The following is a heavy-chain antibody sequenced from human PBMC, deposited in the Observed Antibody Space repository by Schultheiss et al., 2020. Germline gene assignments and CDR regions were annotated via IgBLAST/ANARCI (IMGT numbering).Heavy chain of an antibody. Sequence: GGSLRLSCAASGFTFSSYAMSWVRQAPGKGLEWVSAISGSGGSTHYTDSVKGRFTISRDNSENTLYLQMTSLRAEDTAVYFCAKGYSSSWYYFDYWGQGTLVTVSS. CDR1: GFTFSSYA. D-gene: IGHD6-13*01. J-gene: IGHJ4*02. CDR2: ISGSGGST. V-gene: IGHV3-23*01. CDR3: AKGYSSSWYYFDY.